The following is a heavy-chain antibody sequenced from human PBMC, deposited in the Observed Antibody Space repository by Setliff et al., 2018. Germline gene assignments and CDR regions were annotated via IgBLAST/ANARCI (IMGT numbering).Heavy chain of an antibody. CDR1: GGSFSDYH. CDR2: IDHSGST. CDR3: ARAPQYTNYWYALSWFDP. V-gene: IGHV4-34*01. J-gene: IGHJ5*02. Sequence: NLSETLSLTCAVYGGSFSDYHWSWIRQPPGKGLEWIGEIDHSGSTNYNPSLKSRVTISLDTSKNQFSLKLSSVTAADTAVYYCARAPQYTNYWYALSWFDPWGQGTLVTVSS. D-gene: IGHD2-8*02.